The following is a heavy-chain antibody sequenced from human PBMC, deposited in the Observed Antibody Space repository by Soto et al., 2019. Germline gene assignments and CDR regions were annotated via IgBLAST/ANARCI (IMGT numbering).Heavy chain of an antibody. Sequence: ASVKVSCKASGYTFTSYGISWVRQAPGQGLEWMGWISAYNGNTKYAQKLQGRVTMTRDTSASTAYMELSSLRSEDTAVYYCARPLLHGSGSYLPEYYFDYWGQGTLVTVSS. V-gene: IGHV1-18*01. CDR1: GYTFTSYG. CDR2: ISAYNGNT. J-gene: IGHJ4*02. CDR3: ARPLLHGSGSYLPEYYFDY. D-gene: IGHD3-10*01.